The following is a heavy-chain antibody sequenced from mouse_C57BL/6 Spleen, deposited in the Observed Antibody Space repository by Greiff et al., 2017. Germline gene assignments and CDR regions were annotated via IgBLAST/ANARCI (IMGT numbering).Heavy chain of an antibody. D-gene: IGHD1-1*01. CDR3: ARVRYRYYFDY. V-gene: IGHV5-4*01. J-gene: IGHJ2*01. Sequence: EVQLVESGGGLVKPGGSLKLSCAASGFTFSSYAMSWVRQTPEKRLEWVATISDGGSYTYYPDNVKGRFTISRDNAKNNLYLQMSHLKSEDTAMYYCARVRYRYYFDYWGQGTTLTVSS. CDR2: ISDGGSYT. CDR1: GFTFSSYA.